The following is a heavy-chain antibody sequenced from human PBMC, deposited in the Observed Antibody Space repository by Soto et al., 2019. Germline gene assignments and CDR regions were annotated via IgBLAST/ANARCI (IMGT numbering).Heavy chain of an antibody. Sequence: ASVKVSCKVSGYTLTELSMHWVRQAPGKGLEWKGGFDPEDGETIYAQKFQGRVTMTEDTSTDTAYMELSSLRSEDTAVYYCATGPPFYYYDSSGPPLGWFDPWGQGTLVTVSS. CDR1: GYTLTELS. CDR3: ATGPPFYYYDSSGPPLGWFDP. J-gene: IGHJ5*02. CDR2: FDPEDGET. D-gene: IGHD3-22*01. V-gene: IGHV1-24*01.